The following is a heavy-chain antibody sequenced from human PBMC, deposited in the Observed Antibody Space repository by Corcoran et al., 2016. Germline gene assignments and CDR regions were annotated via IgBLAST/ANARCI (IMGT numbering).Heavy chain of an antibody. V-gene: IGHV3-15*07. Sequence: EVQLVESGGGLVKHGGSLRISCAASGFTFRNAWMNWIRQTPGKGLEWVGRIKSQTDGGTTDYAAPVNGRFTISRDDSQNTLYLQMNSLKTEDTDRYYCTTDIAAASGAYYGMDVWGQGTTVTVSS. J-gene: IGHJ6*02. CDR3: TTDIAAASGAYYGMDV. D-gene: IGHD6-13*01. CDR2: IKSQTDGGTT. CDR1: GFTFRNAW.